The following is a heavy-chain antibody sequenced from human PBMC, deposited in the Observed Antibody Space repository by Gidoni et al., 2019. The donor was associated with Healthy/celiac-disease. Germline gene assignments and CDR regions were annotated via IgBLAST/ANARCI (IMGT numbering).Heavy chain of an antibody. J-gene: IGHJ6*02. D-gene: IGHD3-22*01. CDR2: SSSSGSTI. CDR1: GFTFRSYG. CDR3: ASPSSGYDYYYGMDV. Sequence: EVQLVESGGGLVQPGGSLRLSCAAPGFTFRSYGMNWVRQAPGKGLEWVSYSSSSGSTIYYADSVKGRFTISRDNAKNSLYLQMNSLRAEDTAVYYCASPSSGYDYYYGMDVWGQGTTVNVSS. V-gene: IGHV3-48*03.